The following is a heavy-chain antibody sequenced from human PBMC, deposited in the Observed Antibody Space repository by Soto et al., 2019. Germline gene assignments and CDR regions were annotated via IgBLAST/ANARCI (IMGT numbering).Heavy chain of an antibody. CDR1: GGTFSNYA. Sequence: QVQLVQSGAEVKKPGSSVKVTCKASGGTFSNYAISWVRPAPGQGLEWMGGIIPIFGTADYAQKFQGRVTSTADESTSTAYMELSSLRSEDTAVYYCARDGGVHDYSPFDYWGQGTLVTVSS. CDR3: ARDGGVHDYSPFDY. V-gene: IGHV1-69*12. CDR2: IIPIFGTA. J-gene: IGHJ4*02. D-gene: IGHD4-4*01.